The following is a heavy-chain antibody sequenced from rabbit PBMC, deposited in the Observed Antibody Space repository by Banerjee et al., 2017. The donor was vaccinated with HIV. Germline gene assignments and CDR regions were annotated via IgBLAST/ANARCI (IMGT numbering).Heavy chain of an antibody. CDR2: INTGSSGST. Sequence: QSLEESGGDLVKPGASLTLTCTASGFSFSSNYYMCWVRQAPGKGLEWIACINTGSSGSTYYASWAKGRFTISKTSSTTVTLQMTSLTAADTATYFCARTRVYASSSGPYNLWGQGTLVTDS. V-gene: IGHV1S40*01. D-gene: IGHD1-1*01. J-gene: IGHJ4*01. CDR3: ARTRVYASSSGPYNL. CDR1: GFSFSSNYY.